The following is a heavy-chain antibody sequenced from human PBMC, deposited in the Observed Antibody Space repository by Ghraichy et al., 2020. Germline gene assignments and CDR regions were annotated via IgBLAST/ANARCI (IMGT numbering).Heavy chain of an antibody. J-gene: IGHJ4*02. CDR1: GYTFTNYG. Sequence: ASVKVSCKASGYTFTNYGITWVRQDPGQGLEWMGWIGTNHGNTNYAQKFQDRLTLTTDTSTTTAYLELRSLTSDDTAVYYCARDRMAYFDYWGQGTLVTVSS. CDR2: IGTNHGNT. CDR3: ARDRMAYFDY. D-gene: IGHD5-24*01. V-gene: IGHV1-18*01.